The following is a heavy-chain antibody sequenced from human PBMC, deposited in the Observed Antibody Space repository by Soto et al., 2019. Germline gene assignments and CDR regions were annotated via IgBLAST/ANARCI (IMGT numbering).Heavy chain of an antibody. J-gene: IGHJ6*02. CDR2: IDPSDSYT. CDR1: GYSFTSYW. V-gene: IGHV5-10-1*01. Sequence: PGESLKISCKGSGYSFTSYWISWVRQMPGKGLEWMGRIDPSDSYTNYSPSFQGHVTISADKSISTAYLQWSSLKASDTAMYYCARFRAVGYYYYGMDVWGQGTTVTVSS. CDR3: ARFRAVGYYYYGMDV. D-gene: IGHD2-2*01.